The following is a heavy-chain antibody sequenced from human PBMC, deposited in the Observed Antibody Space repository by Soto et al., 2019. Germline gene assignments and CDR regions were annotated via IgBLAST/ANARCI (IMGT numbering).Heavy chain of an antibody. J-gene: IGHJ5*01. D-gene: IGHD3-22*01. Sequence: SETLSLTCTVSGGSISSYYWSWIRQPPGKGLEWIGYIYYSGSTNYNPSLKSRVTMSVDRSINQFSLKLSSVTAADTAVYYCARDGFNYYDSSGYYRLFDSWGLGTLVTVSS. CDR2: IYYSGST. CDR3: ARDGFNYYDSSGYYRLFDS. V-gene: IGHV4-59*01. CDR1: GGSISSYY.